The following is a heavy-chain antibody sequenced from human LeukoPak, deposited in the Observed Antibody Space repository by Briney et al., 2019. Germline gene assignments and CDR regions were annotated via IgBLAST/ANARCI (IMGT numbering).Heavy chain of an antibody. V-gene: IGHV3-30*18. Sequence: PGGSLRLSCAASGFTFSSYGMHWVRQAPGKGLEWVAVISYDGSNKYYADSVKGRFTISRDNSKNTLYLQMNSLRAEDTAVYYCAKGGLLDYGDSSNFDYWGQGTLVTVSS. CDR2: ISYDGSNK. J-gene: IGHJ4*02. CDR1: GFTFSSYG. CDR3: AKGGLLDYGDSSNFDY. D-gene: IGHD4-17*01.